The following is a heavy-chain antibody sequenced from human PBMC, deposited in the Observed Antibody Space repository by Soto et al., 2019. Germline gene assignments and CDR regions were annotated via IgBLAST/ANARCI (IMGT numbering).Heavy chain of an antibody. V-gene: IGHV4-59*01. J-gene: IGHJ3*02. Sequence: PSETLSLTCTVSGGSISSNYWSWIRQPPGKRLEWIGYIYYSGSTNYNPSLKSRVTISVDTSKNQFSLKLSSVTAADTAMYYCARDGSGWSAFDTLGQGKMVTVS. CDR3: ARDGSGWSAFDT. CDR1: GGSISSNY. CDR2: IYYSGST. D-gene: IGHD6-19*01.